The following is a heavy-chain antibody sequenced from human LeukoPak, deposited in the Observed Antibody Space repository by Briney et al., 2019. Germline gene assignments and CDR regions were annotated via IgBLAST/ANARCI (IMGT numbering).Heavy chain of an antibody. V-gene: IGHV4-4*07. J-gene: IGHJ6*03. CDR2: ISTSGST. Sequence: SETLSLTCTVSGDSISGFYWSWIRQPAGKGLQWIGRISTSGSTTYNPSLKSRVTISVDRSTNEFSLTVRSVTAADTALYYCARGLPSYGDYVDYYFYMDVWGKGTTVTVSS. CDR3: ARGLPSYGDYVDYYFYMDV. D-gene: IGHD4-17*01. CDR1: GDSISGFY.